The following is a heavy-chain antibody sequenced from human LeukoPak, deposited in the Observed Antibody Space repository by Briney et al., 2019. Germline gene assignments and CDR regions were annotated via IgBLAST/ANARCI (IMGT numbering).Heavy chain of an antibody. V-gene: IGHV3-74*01. CDR2: TNIDGSTS. CDR1: GFTFRNYW. D-gene: IGHD6-6*01. Sequence: GGSLRLSCAASGFTFRNYWMHWVRQAPGKGLVWVSRTNIDGSTSTYADSVQGRFSISRDNAKNTLYLQMNSLRAEDTAVYYCARVGYSSSSYFDYWGQGTLVTVSS. CDR3: ARVGYSSSSYFDY. J-gene: IGHJ4*02.